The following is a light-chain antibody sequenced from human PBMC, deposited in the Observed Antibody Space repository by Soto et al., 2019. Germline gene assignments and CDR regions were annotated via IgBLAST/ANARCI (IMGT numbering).Light chain of an antibody. CDR1: SSDVGAYNY. CDR3: CSYAGSYTHWV. Sequence: QSALTQPRSVSGSPGQSVTISCTGTSSDVGAYNYVSWYQKHPGKAPKLIIYDVSKRPSGVPDRFSGSKSGNTASLTISGLQAADEADYHCCSYAGSYTHWVFGGGTKVTVL. CDR2: DVS. J-gene: IGLJ3*02. V-gene: IGLV2-11*01.